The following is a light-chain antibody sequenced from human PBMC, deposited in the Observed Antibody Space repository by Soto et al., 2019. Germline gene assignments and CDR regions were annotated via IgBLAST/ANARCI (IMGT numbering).Light chain of an antibody. CDR3: VLYMRSGIWV. V-gene: IGLV8-61*01. Sequence: QAVVTQEPSFSVSPGRTVTLTCGLSSGSVSTSYYPSWYQQTPGQAPRTLIYSTNTRSSGVPDRFSGSILGNKAALTITGAQADDESDYYCVLYMRSGIWVLGGGTKLTVL. J-gene: IGLJ3*02. CDR2: STN. CDR1: SGSVSTSYY.